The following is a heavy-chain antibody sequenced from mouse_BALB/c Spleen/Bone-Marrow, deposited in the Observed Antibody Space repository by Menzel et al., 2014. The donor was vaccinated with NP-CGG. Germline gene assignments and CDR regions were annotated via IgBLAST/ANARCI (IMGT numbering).Heavy chain of an antibody. CDR1: GISITTGNYR. CDR2: IYYSGTI. CDR3: ARDGGDVDFDY. V-gene: IGHV3-5*02. J-gene: IGHJ2*01. Sequence: VQLQQSGPGLVKPSQTVSLTCTVTGISITTGNYRWSWIRQFPGNKLEWIGYIYYSGTITYNPSLTSRTTITRDTSKNQFFLEMNSLTAEDTATYYCARDGGDVDFDYWGQGTTLTVSS. D-gene: IGHD3-3*01.